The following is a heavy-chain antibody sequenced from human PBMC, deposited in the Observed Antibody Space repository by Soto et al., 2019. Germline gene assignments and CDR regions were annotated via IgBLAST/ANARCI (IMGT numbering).Heavy chain of an antibody. CDR2: MNPNSGNT. D-gene: IGHD3-22*01. J-gene: IGHJ5*02. CDR1: GYTFTSYG. Sequence: ASVKVSCKASGYTFTSYGISWVRQAPGQGLEWMGWMNPNSGNTGYAQKFQGRVTMTRNTSISTAYMELSSLRSEDTAVYYCARGLVITNWFDPWCQGTLVTVSS. CDR3: ARGLVITNWFDP. V-gene: IGHV1-8*02.